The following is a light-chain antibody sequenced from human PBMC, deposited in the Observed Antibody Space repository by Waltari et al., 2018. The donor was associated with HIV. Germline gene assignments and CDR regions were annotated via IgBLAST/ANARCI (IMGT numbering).Light chain of an antibody. V-gene: IGLV6-57*04. Sequence: NFILTQPHSVSESPGKTVTISCTRSGGNIASYYVKGYQQRPDSAPTTVIYEDTKRPSGVTDRFSGSIDSSSNSASLTISGLQTDDEADYYCQSYYLNIVVFGGGTKLTVL. CDR2: EDT. CDR3: QSYYLNIVV. CDR1: GGNIASYY. J-gene: IGLJ2*01.